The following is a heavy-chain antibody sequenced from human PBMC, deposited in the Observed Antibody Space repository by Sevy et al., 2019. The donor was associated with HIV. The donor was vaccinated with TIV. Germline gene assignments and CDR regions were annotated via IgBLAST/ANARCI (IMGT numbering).Heavy chain of an antibody. CDR2: IYPGDSDT. D-gene: IGHD2-2*02. J-gene: IGHJ6*02. CDR3: ARFGEYCSSTSCYIHYGMDV. Sequence: GESLKISCKGSGYSITSYWIGWVRQMPGKGLEWMGMIYPGDSDTRYSPSFEGQVTISADKSISTAYLQWSSLKASDTAMYYCARFGEYCSSTSCYIHYGMDVWGQGTTVTVSS. CDR1: GYSITSYW. V-gene: IGHV5-51*01.